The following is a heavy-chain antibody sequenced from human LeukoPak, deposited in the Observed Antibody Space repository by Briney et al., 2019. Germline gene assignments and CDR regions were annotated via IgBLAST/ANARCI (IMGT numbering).Heavy chain of an antibody. V-gene: IGHV3-48*01. CDR2: ISSSSSTI. CDR1: GFTLSGHS. CDR3: ARDRAAMGLDY. Sequence: GGSLRLSCAATGFTLSGHSMNWVRQAPGKGLEWVSYISSSSSTIYYADSVKGRFTISRDNAKNSLYLQMNSLRAEDTAVYYCARDRAAMGLDYWGQGTLVTVSS. D-gene: IGHD2-2*01. J-gene: IGHJ4*02.